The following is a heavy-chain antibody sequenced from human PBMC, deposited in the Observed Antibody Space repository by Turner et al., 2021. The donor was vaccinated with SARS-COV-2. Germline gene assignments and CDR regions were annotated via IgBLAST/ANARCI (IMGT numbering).Heavy chain of an antibody. V-gene: IGHV1-18*04. CDR1: GYTFSLYY. CDR3: ARDLKWWKAFDP. J-gene: IGHJ5*02. D-gene: IGHD2-15*01. Sequence: QVQLVQSGAEVKKPGASVKVSCKASGYTFSLYYMHWVRQAPGQGLEWMGWISAYNGNTNYAQNLQGRVTMTTDTSTNTAYMELRSLRSDDTAVYYCARDLKWWKAFDPWGQGTLVTVSS. CDR2: ISAYNGNT.